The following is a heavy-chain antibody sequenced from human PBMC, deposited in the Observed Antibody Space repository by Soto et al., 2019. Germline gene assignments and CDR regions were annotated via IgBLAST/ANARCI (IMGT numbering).Heavy chain of an antibody. CDR3: ARAWIPVVREVIISSWYGR. V-gene: IGHV1-69*02. Sequence: SVNVSCKASGGTFSSYSISWVLQAPGQGLEWMGRIIPILGIANYAQKFQGRVTITADKSTSTAYMELSILGSEGTGVYYCARAWIPVVREVIISSWYGRWGQGALVSVSS. J-gene: IGHJ4*01. CDR1: GGTFSSYS. CDR2: IIPILGIA. D-gene: IGHD3-10*01.